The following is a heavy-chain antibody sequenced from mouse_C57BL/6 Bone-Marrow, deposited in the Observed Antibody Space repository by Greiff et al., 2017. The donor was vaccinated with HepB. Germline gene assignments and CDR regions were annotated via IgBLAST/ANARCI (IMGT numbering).Heavy chain of an antibody. Sequence: QVQLQQPGAELVMPGASVKLSCKASGYTFTSYWMHWVKQRPGQGLEWIGEIDPSDSFTNYNQKFKGKSTLTVDKSSSTAYMQLSSLTSEDSAVYYCARENYGYDGAAWFAYWGQVTLVTVSA. CDR3: ARENYGYDGAAWFAY. CDR2: IDPSDSFT. D-gene: IGHD2-2*01. V-gene: IGHV1-69*01. CDR1: GYTFTSYW. J-gene: IGHJ3*01.